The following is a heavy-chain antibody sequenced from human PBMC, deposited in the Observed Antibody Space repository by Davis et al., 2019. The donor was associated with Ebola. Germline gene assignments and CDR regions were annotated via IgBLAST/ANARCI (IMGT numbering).Heavy chain of an antibody. CDR2: INPSGGST. CDR3: AREQQLTPGTYYYYYGMDV. J-gene: IGHJ6*02. CDR1: GHTFTSYY. Sequence: ASVKVSCKASGHTFTSYYMHWVRQAPGQGLEWMGIINPSGGSTSYAQKFQGRVTMTRDTSTSTVYMELSSLRSEDTAVYYCAREQQLTPGTYYYYYGMDVWGQGTTVTVSS. D-gene: IGHD6-13*01. V-gene: IGHV1-46*01.